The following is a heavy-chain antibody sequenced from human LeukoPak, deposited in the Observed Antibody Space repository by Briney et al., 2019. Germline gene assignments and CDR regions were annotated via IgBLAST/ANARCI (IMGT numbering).Heavy chain of an antibody. CDR2: ISYDGSNK. J-gene: IGHJ6*03. V-gene: IGHV3-30*01. Sequence: PGGSLRLSCAASGFTFSSYAMHWVRQAPGKGLEWVAVISYDGSNKYYADSVKGRFTISRDNSKNTLYLQMNSLRAEDTAVYCCARDAIPAAIREGDYYYYMDVWGKGTTVTVSS. CDR3: ARDAIPAAIREGDYYYYMDV. D-gene: IGHD2-2*02. CDR1: GFTFSSYA.